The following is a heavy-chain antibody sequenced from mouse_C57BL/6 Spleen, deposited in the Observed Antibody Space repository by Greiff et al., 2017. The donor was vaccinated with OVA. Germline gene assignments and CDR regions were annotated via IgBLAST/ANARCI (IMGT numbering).Heavy chain of an antibody. V-gene: IGHV1-81*01. Sequence: VKLMESGAELARPGASVKLSCKASGYTFTSYGISWVKQRTGQGLEWIGEIYPRSGNTYYNEKFKGKATLTADKSSSTAYMELRSLTSEDSAVYFCARPKSFYGSSFYFDYWGQGTTLTVSS. D-gene: IGHD1-1*01. CDR3: ARPKSFYGSSFYFDY. CDR1: GYTFTSYG. CDR2: IYPRSGNT. J-gene: IGHJ2*01.